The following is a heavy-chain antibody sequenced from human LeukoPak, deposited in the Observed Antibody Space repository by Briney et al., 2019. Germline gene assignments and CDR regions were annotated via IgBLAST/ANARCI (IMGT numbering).Heavy chain of an antibody. CDR1: GGSISSYY. Sequence: PSETLSLTCTVSGGSISSYYWGWIRQPPGKGLEWIGEIYYSGSTNYNPSLKSRVTISVDTSKNQFSLRLSSVTAADTAVYYCARSGGWLGELLSTVYFDYWGQGTLVTVSS. CDR2: IYYSGST. V-gene: IGHV4-59*08. CDR3: ARSGGWLGELLSTVYFDY. J-gene: IGHJ4*02. D-gene: IGHD3-10*01.